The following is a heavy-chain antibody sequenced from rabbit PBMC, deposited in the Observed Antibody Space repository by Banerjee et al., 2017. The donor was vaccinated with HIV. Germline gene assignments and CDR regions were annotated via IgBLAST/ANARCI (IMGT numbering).Heavy chain of an antibody. CDR1: GFDFSSYY. V-gene: IGHV1S7*01. Sequence: QLEESGGGLVKPGGSLKLFCKASGFDFSSYYMGWVRQAPGKGLEWIGYIDPVFGTTYYASWVNGRFTISDHNAQNTLYLQLNSLTAADTATYFCVRFASYNDLWGPGTLVTVS. J-gene: IGHJ6*01. D-gene: IGHD6-1*01. CDR2: IDPVFGTT. CDR3: VRFASYNDL.